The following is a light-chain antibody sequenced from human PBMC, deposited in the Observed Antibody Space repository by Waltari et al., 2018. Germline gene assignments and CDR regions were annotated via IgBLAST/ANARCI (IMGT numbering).Light chain of an antibody. V-gene: IGKV3-15*01. Sequence: EIVMTQSPATLSVSPGEGATLSYRASQSVTSNLAWYQQKPGQAPRLLIHGASTRATGVPARFSGSGYGTEFTLTISRLQSEDFAVYYCQQHNNWPLTFGGGTKVEIK. CDR3: QQHNNWPLT. CDR2: GAS. CDR1: QSVTSN. J-gene: IGKJ4*01.